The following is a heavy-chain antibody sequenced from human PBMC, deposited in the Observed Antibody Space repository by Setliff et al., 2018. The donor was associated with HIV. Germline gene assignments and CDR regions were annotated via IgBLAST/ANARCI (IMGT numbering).Heavy chain of an antibody. J-gene: IGHJ4*02. V-gene: IGHV4-39*07. CDR2: IYYRGST. CDR1: GGSISSSSYY. D-gene: IGHD1-26*01. CDR3: ARAPSGSYSNFDC. Sequence: SETLSLTCTVSGGSISSSSYYWGWIRQPPGKGLQWIGSIYYRGSTYYNPSLKSRVTISVDTSKNQFSLRLSSVTAADTAVYYCARAPSGSYSNFDCWGQGTLVTVSS.